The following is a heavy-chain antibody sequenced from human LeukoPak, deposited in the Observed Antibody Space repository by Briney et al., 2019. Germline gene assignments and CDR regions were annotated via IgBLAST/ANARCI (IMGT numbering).Heavy chain of an antibody. J-gene: IGHJ4*02. V-gene: IGHV3-48*01. CDR3: ARAYCSSITCFE. Sequence: TGGSLRLSCAASGFIVSRYSMTWVRQAPGKGLEWVSSISTSYSGIYYADSVKGRFTISRDNAKNSLYLQMDSLRADGTAVYYCARAYCSSITCFEWGQGTLVTVSS. CDR2: ISTSYSGI. CDR1: GFIVSRYS. D-gene: IGHD2-2*01.